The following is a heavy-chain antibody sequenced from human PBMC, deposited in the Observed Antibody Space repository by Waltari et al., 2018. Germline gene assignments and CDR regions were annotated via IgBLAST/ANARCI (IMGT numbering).Heavy chain of an antibody. V-gene: IGHV3-7*01. CDR1: GFTFSRYW. Sequence: EVQLVESGGGLVQPGGSLRLSCAASGFTFSRYWMSWVRQTPGKGVEWVANIKQDGSEKYYVDSVKGRFTISRDNAKNSLYLQMNSLRAEDTAVYYCAKSRGFDYWGQGTLVTVSS. J-gene: IGHJ4*02. CDR2: IKQDGSEK. D-gene: IGHD2-2*01. CDR3: AKSRGFDY.